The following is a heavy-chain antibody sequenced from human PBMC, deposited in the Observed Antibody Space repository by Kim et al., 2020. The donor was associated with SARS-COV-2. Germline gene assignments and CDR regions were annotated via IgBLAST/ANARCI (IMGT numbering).Heavy chain of an antibody. D-gene: IGHD3-9*01. CDR3: AREHILTGYYNGVFDY. J-gene: IGHJ4*02. V-gene: IGHV4-4*07. Sequence: SLLSRVTISVDTSKNQFSLKLSSVPAADTAVYYCAREHILTGYYNGVFDYWGQGTLVTVSS.